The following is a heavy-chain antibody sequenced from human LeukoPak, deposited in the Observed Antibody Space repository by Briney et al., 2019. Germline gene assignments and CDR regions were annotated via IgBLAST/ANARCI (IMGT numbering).Heavy chain of an antibody. CDR3: ARDSSSNYYLDF. D-gene: IGHD4/OR15-4a*01. V-gene: IGHV1-69*05. CDR2: IIPIFGTA. CDR1: GGTFSSYA. Sequence: GASVKVSCKASGGTFSSYAISWVRQAPGQGLEWMGGIIPIFGTANYAQKFQGRVTITTDESTSTAYMELSSLRSEDTAVYYCARDSSSNYYLDFWGQGTLVTVSS. J-gene: IGHJ4*02.